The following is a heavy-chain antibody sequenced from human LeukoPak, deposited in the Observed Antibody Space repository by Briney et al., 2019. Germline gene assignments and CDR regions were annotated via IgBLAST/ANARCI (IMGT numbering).Heavy chain of an antibody. D-gene: IGHD2-15*01. Sequence: GGSLRLSCAASGFTFSSYWMSWVRQAPGKGLEWVANIKQDGSEKYYVDSVKGRFTISRDNAKNSLYLQMNSLRAEDTAVYYCARGLGYCSGGSCYPDYWGQGTLVTASS. J-gene: IGHJ4*02. CDR2: IKQDGSEK. V-gene: IGHV3-7*01. CDR1: GFTFSSYW. CDR3: ARGLGYCSGGSCYPDY.